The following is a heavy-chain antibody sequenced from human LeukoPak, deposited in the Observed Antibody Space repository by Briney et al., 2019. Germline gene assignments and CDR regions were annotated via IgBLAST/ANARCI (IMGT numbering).Heavy chain of an antibody. CDR3: ATVLQWELLYFDY. CDR1: GYTFTSYY. Sequence: ASVKVSCKASGYTFTSYYMHWVRQAPGKGLEWMGGFDPEDGETIYAQKFQGRVTMTEDTSTDTAYMELSSLRSEDTAVYYCATVLQWELLYFDYWGQGTLVTVSS. V-gene: IGHV1-24*01. D-gene: IGHD1-26*01. CDR2: FDPEDGET. J-gene: IGHJ4*02.